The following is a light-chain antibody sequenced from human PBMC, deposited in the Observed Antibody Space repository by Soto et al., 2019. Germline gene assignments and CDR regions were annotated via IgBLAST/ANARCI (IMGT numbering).Light chain of an antibody. CDR3: QQYDSRPNT. V-gene: IGKV1-33*01. CDR2: DVS. CDR1: QDITLY. Sequence: DIQMTQSPSSLSASVGDRVTITCQASQDITLYLNWYQHKAGKAPNLLIHDVSTLETGVPARLSGRGSGTIFPRTIINLQPEDVATYYCQQYDSRPNTFSQGTKGELK. J-gene: IGKJ2*01.